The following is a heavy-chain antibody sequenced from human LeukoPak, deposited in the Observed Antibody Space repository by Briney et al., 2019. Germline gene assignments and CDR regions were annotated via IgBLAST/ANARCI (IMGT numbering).Heavy chain of an antibody. CDR1: GYTFTSYG. J-gene: IGHJ4*02. V-gene: IGHV1-2*02. CDR2: INPTSGGT. Sequence: ASVKVSCKASGYTFTSYGISWVRQAPGQGLEWMGWINPTSGGTNYAQKFQDRVTMTRDTSISTAYMEVGRLRSADTAVYYCARSPHILTGENFDYWGQGTLVTVSS. CDR3: ARSPHILTGENFDY. D-gene: IGHD3-9*01.